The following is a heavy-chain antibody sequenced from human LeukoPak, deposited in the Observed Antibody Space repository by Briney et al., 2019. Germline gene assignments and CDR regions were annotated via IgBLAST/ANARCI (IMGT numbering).Heavy chain of an antibody. CDR2: ISNSSDYT. V-gene: IGHV3-11*06. CDR1: GFTFSDYY. Sequence: GGSLRLSCAASGFTFSDYYMTWIRQAPGKGLEWVSYISNSSDYTNYADSVKGRFTISRDNAKNSLYLQMSSLRAEDTAVYYCAREGIAAADPYNWFDPWGQGTLVTVSS. CDR3: AREGIAAADPYNWFDP. D-gene: IGHD6-13*01. J-gene: IGHJ5*02.